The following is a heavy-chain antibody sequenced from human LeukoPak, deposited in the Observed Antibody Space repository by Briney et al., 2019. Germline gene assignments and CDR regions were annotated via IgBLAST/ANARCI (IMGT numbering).Heavy chain of an antibody. Sequence: NPGGSLRLSCAASGFTFSSYAMSWVRQAPGKGLECISGFSGSGGSTYYADSVKGRFTISRDNSKNTLYLQMNSLRAEDTAVYYCARDPSGSYSNWFDPWGQGTLVTVSS. CDR1: GFTFSSYA. CDR3: ARDPSGSYSNWFDP. D-gene: IGHD1-26*01. V-gene: IGHV3-23*01. CDR2: FSGSGGST. J-gene: IGHJ5*02.